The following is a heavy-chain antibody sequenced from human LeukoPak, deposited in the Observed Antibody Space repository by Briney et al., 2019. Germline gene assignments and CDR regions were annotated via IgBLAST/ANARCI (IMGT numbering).Heavy chain of an antibody. D-gene: IGHD3-3*01. CDR3: AKDRDYDFWSGYTSPGGY. J-gene: IGHJ4*02. V-gene: IGHV3-23*01. Sequence: GGSLRLSCAASGFPFSSYAMSWVRQAPGKGLEWVSAISGSGGSTYYADSVKGRFTISRDNSKNTRYLQMNSLRAEDTAVYYCAKDRDYDFWSGYTSPGGYWGQGTLVTVSS. CDR1: GFPFSSYA. CDR2: ISGSGGST.